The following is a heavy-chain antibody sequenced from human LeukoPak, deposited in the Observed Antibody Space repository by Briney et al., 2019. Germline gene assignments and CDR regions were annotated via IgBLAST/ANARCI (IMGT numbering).Heavy chain of an antibody. J-gene: IGHJ5*02. Sequence: SVKVSCKASGGTFSSYAISWVRQAPGQGLEWMGGIIPIFGTANYAQKFQGRVTITTDESTSTAYMELSSLRSEDTAVYYCARDRGAVAGTGFRWFDPWGQGTLVTVSS. V-gene: IGHV1-69*05. D-gene: IGHD6-19*01. CDR1: GGTFSSYA. CDR2: IIPIFGTA. CDR3: ARDRGAVAGTGFRWFDP.